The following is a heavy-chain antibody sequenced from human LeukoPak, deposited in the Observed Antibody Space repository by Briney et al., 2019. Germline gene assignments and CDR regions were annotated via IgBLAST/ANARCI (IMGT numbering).Heavy chain of an antibody. V-gene: IGHV4-61*02. CDR2: IYTSEST. CDR3: ARVTGYMIEDYFDY. Sequence: SQTLSLTCSVSGGSISSSNYYWSWIRQPAGKGLEWIGRIYTSESTNYNPSLKSRVTISVDTSRNQFSLKLRSVTAADTAVYYCARVTGYMIEDYFDYWGQGTLVTVSS. CDR1: GGSISSSNYY. J-gene: IGHJ4*02. D-gene: IGHD3-22*01.